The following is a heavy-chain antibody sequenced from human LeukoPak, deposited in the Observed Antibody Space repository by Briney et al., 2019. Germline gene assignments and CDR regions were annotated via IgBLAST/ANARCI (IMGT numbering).Heavy chain of an antibody. CDR2: ISGSGGST. J-gene: IGHJ6*03. CDR1: GFTFSSYA. Sequence: GGSLRLSCAASGFTFSSYAMSWVRQAPGKGLEWVSAISGSGGSTYYADSVKGRFTISRDNSKNTLYLQMNSLRAKDTAVYYCAKVMVPAATPRYMDVWGQGTTVTVSS. D-gene: IGHD2-2*01. V-gene: IGHV3-23*01. CDR3: AKVMVPAATPRYMDV.